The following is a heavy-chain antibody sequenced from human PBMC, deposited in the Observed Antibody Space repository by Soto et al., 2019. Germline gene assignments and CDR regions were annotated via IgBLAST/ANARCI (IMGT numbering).Heavy chain of an antibody. V-gene: IGHV3-73*01. Sequence: PGGSLRLSCAASGFTFSGSAMHWVRQASGKGLEWVGRIRSKANSYATAYAASVKGRFTISRDDSKNTAYLQMNSLKTEDTAVYYCTRHPPRYYDIVTGPTYYYYYGMDGWGQGNTVTFSS. CDR3: TRHPPRYYDIVTGPTYYYYYGMDG. D-gene: IGHD3-9*01. CDR1: GFTFSGSA. CDR2: IRSKANSYAT. J-gene: IGHJ6*02.